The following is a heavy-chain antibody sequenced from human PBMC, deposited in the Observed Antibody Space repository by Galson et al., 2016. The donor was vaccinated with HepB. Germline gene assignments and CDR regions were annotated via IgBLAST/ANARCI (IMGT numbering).Heavy chain of an antibody. CDR1: GFTFSTYG. Sequence: SLRLSCAASGFTFSTYGMHWVRQAPGKGLEWVALISYDGDNKNYADSVKGRFTISRDNSNNTLYLQMNRMRIEDTAVYYCAKGDRTPRTSIYGGALDYWGQGALVTVSS. D-gene: IGHD4-23*01. CDR2: ISYDGDNK. V-gene: IGHV3-30*18. CDR3: AKGDRTPRTSIYGGALDY. J-gene: IGHJ4*02.